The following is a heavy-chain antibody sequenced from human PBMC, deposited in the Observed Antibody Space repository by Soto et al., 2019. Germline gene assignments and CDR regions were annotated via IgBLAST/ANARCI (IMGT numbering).Heavy chain of an antibody. J-gene: IGHJ4*02. D-gene: IGHD2-15*01. CDR2: INAGNGNT. CDR1: GYTFTSYA. Sequence: GASVKVSCKASGYTFTSYAMHWVRQAPGQRLEWMGWINAGNGNTKYSQKFQGRVTITRDTSASTAYMELSSLRSEDTAVYYCARDGYCSGGSCYSKMGTFDYWGQGTLVTVS. CDR3: ARDGYCSGGSCYSKMGTFDY. V-gene: IGHV1-3*01.